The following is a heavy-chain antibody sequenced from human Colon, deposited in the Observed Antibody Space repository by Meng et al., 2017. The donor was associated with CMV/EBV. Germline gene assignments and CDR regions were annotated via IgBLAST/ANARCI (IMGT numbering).Heavy chain of an antibody. D-gene: IGHD3-22*01. V-gene: IGHV1-2*02. J-gene: IGHJ1*01. CDR3: ATVSSGYYLYFQH. Sequence: QGQVVQSGAEVKKPGASVKVSCKASGYTFTGYYMHWVRQAPGQGLEWMGWINPNSGGTNYAQKFQGRVTMTRDTSISTAYMELSRLRPDDTAVYYCATVSSGYYLYFQHWGQGTLVTVSS. CDR1: GYTFTGYY. CDR2: INPNSGGT.